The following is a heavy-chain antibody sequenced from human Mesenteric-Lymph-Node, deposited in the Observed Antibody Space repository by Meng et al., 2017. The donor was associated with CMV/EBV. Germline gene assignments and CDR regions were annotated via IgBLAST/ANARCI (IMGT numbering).Heavy chain of an antibody. V-gene: IGHV4-39*07. D-gene: IGHD4-11*01. CDR2: MYYTGST. J-gene: IGHJ6*02. Sequence: SETLSLTCTVSGASIRGSSYYWGWIRQPPGKGLEWVGHMYYTGSTYYHPSLKSRVTMSLDTSKNQVSLKLNSVTAADTAVYYCARAPDSITRGYYYYGMDVWGQGTTVTVSS. CDR1: GASIRGSSYY. CDR3: ARAPDSITRGYYYYGMDV.